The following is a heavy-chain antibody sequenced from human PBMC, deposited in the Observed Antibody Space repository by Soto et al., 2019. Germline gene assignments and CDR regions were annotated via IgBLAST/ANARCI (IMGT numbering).Heavy chain of an antibody. CDR3: ARTIAALSFDP. V-gene: IGHV3-66*01. D-gene: IGHD6-13*01. J-gene: IGHJ5*02. Sequence: PGGSLGLSSAASGFTVRSNYMSWVRQAPGKGLEWVSVIYSGGSTYYADSVKGRFTISRDNSKNTLYLQMNSLRAEDTAVYYCARTIAALSFDPWGQGTLVTVSS. CDR2: IYSGGST. CDR1: GFTVRSNY.